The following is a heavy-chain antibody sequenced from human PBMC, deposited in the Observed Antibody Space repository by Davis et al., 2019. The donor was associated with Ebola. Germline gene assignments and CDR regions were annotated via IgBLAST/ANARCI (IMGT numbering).Heavy chain of an antibody. V-gene: IGHV3-21*01. Sequence: GGSLRLSCAASGFTFSSYSMNWVRQAPGKGLEWVSSISSSSSYIYYAASVKGRFTISRDNAKNSLYLQMNSLRAEDTAVYYCARGLGYYDFWSGYSGDYFDYWGQGTLVTVSS. J-gene: IGHJ4*02. CDR1: GFTFSSYS. CDR3: ARGLGYYDFWSGYSGDYFDY. CDR2: ISSSSSYI. D-gene: IGHD3-3*01.